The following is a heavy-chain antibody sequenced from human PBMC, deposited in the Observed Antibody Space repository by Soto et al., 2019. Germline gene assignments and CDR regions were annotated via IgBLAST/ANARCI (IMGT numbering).Heavy chain of an antibody. CDR3: ARSDDYYDSSGYPDY. J-gene: IGHJ4*02. D-gene: IGHD3-22*01. CDR1: GYTFTSYY. Sequence: ASVKVSCKASGYTFTSYYMHWVRQAPGQGLEWMGIINPSGGSTSYAQKFQGRVTMTRDTSTSTAYMELSSLRSEDTAVYYCARSDDYYDSSGYPDYWGQGTLVTVSS. V-gene: IGHV1-46*01. CDR2: INPSGGST.